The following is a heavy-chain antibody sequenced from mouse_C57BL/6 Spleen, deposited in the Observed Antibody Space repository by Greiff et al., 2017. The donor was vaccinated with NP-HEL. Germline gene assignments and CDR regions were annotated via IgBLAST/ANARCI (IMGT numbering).Heavy chain of an antibody. V-gene: IGHV1-54*01. Sequence: QVQLKQSGAELVRPGTSVKVSCKASGYAFTNYLIEWVKQRPGQGLEWIGVINPGSGGPNYNEKFKGKATLTADKSSSTAYMQLSSLTSEDSAVYFCARSPYYYGSSYVGYFDVWGTGTTVTVSS. CDR1: GYAFTNYL. D-gene: IGHD1-1*01. J-gene: IGHJ1*03. CDR2: INPGSGGP. CDR3: ARSPYYYGSSYVGYFDV.